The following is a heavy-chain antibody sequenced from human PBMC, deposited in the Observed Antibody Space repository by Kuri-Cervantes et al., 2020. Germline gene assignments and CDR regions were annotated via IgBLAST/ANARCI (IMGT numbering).Heavy chain of an antibody. CDR3: ARDRVGSSWHQSQGY. Sequence: GGSLRLSCAASGFTFSSYWMHWVRQAPGKGLVWVSRINSDGSSTSYADSVKGRFTIPRDNAKNTLYLQMNSLRAEDTAVYYCARDRVGSSWHQSQGYWGQGTLVTVSS. J-gene: IGHJ4*02. V-gene: IGHV3-74*01. CDR1: GFTFSSYW. CDR2: INSDGSST. D-gene: IGHD6-13*01.